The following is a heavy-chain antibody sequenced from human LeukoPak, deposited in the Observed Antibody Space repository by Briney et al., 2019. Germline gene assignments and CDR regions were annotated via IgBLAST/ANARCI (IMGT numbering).Heavy chain of an antibody. CDR1: GYTFTSYG. CDR3: ARESGTVGAQSDAFDI. D-gene: IGHD1-26*01. CDR2: ISAYNGNT. Sequence: ASVKVSCKASGYTFTSYGISWVRQAPGQGLEWMGWISAYNGNTNYAQKLQGRVTMTTDTSTSTAYMELRSLRSDDTAVYYCARESGTVGAQSDAFDIWGQGTMVTVSS. J-gene: IGHJ3*02. V-gene: IGHV1-18*01.